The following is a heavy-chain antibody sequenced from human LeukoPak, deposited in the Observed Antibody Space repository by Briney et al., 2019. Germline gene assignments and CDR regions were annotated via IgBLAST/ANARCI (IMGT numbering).Heavy chain of an antibody. D-gene: IGHD3-16*01. CDR3: VSAYGGLLDY. J-gene: IGHJ4*02. Sequence: GGSLRLSCAASGFTFTTYEMNWVRQAPGKGLEWLSYISANGDTIYYADSVKGRFTTSRDNGRKSLYLQMNSLRVEDTGIYYCVSAYGGLLDYWGQGTLVTVSS. CDR1: GFTFTTYE. CDR2: ISANGDTI. V-gene: IGHV3-48*03.